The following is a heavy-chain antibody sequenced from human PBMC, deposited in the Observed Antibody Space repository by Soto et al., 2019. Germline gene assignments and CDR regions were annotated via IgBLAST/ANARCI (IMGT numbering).Heavy chain of an antibody. CDR1: GFTFRSYE. V-gene: IGHV3-48*03. CDR2: ISSSGSTI. D-gene: IGHD4-17*01. CDR3: ARDHRGGGETTVNYFDY. Sequence: GGSLRLSYAASGFTFRSYEMNWVRQAPGKGLEWVSYISSSGSTIYYADSVKGRFTISRDNAKNSLYLQMSSLRAEDTAFYYCARDHRGGGETTVNYFDYWGQGTLVTVSS. J-gene: IGHJ4*02.